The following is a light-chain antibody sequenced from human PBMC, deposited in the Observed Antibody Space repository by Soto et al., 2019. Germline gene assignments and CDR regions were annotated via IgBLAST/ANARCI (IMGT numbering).Light chain of an antibody. Sequence: IPITQSPSPPSPPLRVPVSITCRASQSISIYLNWYQLKPGKAPNLLMYGASYLKSGVPTRFSGSGSGTDFTLTISSLQPEDFAIYYCQQTYTTPEITFGQGTRLEIK. CDR2: GAS. CDR3: QQTYTTPEIT. V-gene: IGKV1-39*01. CDR1: QSISIY. J-gene: IGKJ5*01.